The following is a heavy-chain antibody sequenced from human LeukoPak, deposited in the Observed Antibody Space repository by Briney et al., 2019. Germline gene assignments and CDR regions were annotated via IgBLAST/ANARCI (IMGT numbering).Heavy chain of an antibody. CDR1: GGTFSSYA. CDR2: INPSGGST. Sequence: ASVKVSCKASGGTFSSYAISWVRQAPGQGLEWMGIINPSGGSTSYAQKFQGRVTMTRDTSTSTVYMELSSLRSEDTAVYYCARGRDDILTGHRELDYWGQGTLVTVSS. J-gene: IGHJ4*02. CDR3: ARGRDDILTGHRELDY. D-gene: IGHD3-9*01. V-gene: IGHV1-46*01.